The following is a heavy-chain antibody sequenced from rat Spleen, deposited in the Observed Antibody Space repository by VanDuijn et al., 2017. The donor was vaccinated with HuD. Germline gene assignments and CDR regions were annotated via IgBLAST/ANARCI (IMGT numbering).Heavy chain of an antibody. Sequence: EVKLVETGGGLVQPGRSLKLSCVASGFTFSSYWMYWIRQAPGKGLEWVATISYDGSSTYYRDSVKGRFTISRDNAKSTLYLQMDSLRSEDTATYYCATTSPLYTYYGPFDYWGQGVMVTVSS. CDR3: ATTSPLYTYYGPFDY. CDR2: ISYDGSST. D-gene: IGHD1-6*01. J-gene: IGHJ2*01. V-gene: IGHV5-58*01. CDR1: GFTFSSYW.